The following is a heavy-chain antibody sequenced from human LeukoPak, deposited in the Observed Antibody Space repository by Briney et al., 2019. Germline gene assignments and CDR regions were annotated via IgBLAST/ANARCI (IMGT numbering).Heavy chain of an antibody. CDR3: ARGPFYYHTNPSLY. J-gene: IGHJ4*02. CDR2: IRWNSGSI. V-gene: IGHV3-9*01. Sequence: GGSLTLSCAASGFTFDDYAMHWVRQAPGKGLEWVSGIRWNSGSIGYADSVKGRFTISRDNAKNSLYLQMNSLRADDTAVYYCARGPFYYHTNPSLYWGQGTLVTVSS. D-gene: IGHD3-22*01. CDR1: GFTFDDYA.